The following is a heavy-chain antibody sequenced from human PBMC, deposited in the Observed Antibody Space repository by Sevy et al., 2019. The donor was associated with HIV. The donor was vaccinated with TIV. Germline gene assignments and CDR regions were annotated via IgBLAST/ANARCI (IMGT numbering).Heavy chain of an antibody. J-gene: IGHJ6*02. CDR1: GGTFSSYA. V-gene: IGHV1-69*13. CDR2: IIPIFGTA. CDR3: ARERFPPPYCGGDCYRSYYYYGMDV. Sequence: ASVKVSCKASGGTFSSYAISWVRQAPGQGLEWMGGIIPIFGTANYAQKFQGRVTITADESTGTAYMELSSRRSEDTAVYYCARERFPPPYCGGDCYRSYYYYGMDVWGQGTTVTVSS. D-gene: IGHD2-21*02.